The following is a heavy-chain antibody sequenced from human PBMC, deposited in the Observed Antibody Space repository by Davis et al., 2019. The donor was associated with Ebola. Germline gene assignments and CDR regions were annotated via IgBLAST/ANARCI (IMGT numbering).Heavy chain of an antibody. CDR2: LNDSGNS. CDR3: ARHRHYGMDV. Sequence: SETLSLTCAVYGGSFSGYYWSWFRQPPGKGLEWIGDLNDSGNSNYSPSLKSRVTISVDTSKNQFSLKLSSVTAADTAVYYCARHRHYGMDVWGQGTTVTVSS. V-gene: IGHV4-34*01. J-gene: IGHJ6*02. CDR1: GGSFSGYY.